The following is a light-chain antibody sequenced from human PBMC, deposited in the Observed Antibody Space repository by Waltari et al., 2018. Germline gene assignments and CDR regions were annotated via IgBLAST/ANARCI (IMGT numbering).Light chain of an antibody. V-gene: IGLV2-8*01. CDR2: DVT. CDR3: SSFTARTNVV. Sequence: QSALTQPPSASGSPGQSVTLSCTGTSIDVGGYNYVSWYQQHPGKAPNLLIYDVTKRPSGVPDRFSASKSGDTASLTVSGLQAEDEADYYCSSFTARTNVVFGGGTKLTVL. CDR1: SIDVGGYNY. J-gene: IGLJ2*01.